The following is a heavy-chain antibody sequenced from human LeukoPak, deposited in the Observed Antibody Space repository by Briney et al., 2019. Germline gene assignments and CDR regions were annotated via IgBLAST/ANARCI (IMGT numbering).Heavy chain of an antibody. J-gene: IGHJ3*02. CDR3: ASLVLVGDAFDI. CDR1: GFTFSSYS. Sequence: GGSLRLSCAASGFTFSSYSMNWVRQAPGKGLEWVSSISSSSSYIYYADSVKGRFTIPRDNAKNSLYLQMNSLRAEDTAVYYCASLVLVGDAFDIWGQGTMVTVSS. D-gene: IGHD1-26*01. V-gene: IGHV3-21*01. CDR2: ISSSSSYI.